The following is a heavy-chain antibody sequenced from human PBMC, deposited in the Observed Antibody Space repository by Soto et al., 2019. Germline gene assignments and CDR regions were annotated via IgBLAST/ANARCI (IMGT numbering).Heavy chain of an antibody. CDR2: IMPIFGTA. CDR3: AREGGTTSYHYYGIDV. CDR1: GGSFSSYA. J-gene: IGHJ6*02. V-gene: IGHV1-69*13. D-gene: IGHD1-7*01. Sequence: GASVKVSCKASGGSFSSYAISWVRQAPGQGLEWMGGIMPIFGTANYAQKFQGRVTITADESTSTAYMELSSLRSEDTAVHYCAREGGTTSYHYYGIDVWGQGTTVTVSS.